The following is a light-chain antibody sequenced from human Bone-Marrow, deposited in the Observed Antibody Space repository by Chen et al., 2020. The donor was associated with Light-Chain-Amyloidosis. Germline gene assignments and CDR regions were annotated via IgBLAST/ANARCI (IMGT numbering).Light chain of an antibody. J-gene: IGLJ3*02. Sequence: SYVLTQPSSVSVAPGQTATIACGGNNIGSTSVHWYQQTPGQAPLLVVEYDSDRPSGIPERLSGSNSGNTPTLTISRVEAGDEADYYCQVWDRSSDRPVFGGGTKLTVL. CDR2: YDS. V-gene: IGLV3-21*02. CDR1: NIGSTS. CDR3: QVWDRSSDRPV.